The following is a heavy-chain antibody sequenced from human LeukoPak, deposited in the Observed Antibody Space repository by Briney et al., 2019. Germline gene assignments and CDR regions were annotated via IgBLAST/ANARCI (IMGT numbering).Heavy chain of an antibody. CDR1: GGSISSYY. CDR3: ARGSRDSSSWYYFDY. D-gene: IGHD6-13*01. J-gene: IGHJ4*02. CDR2: IYYSGST. Sequence: SETPSLTCTVSGGSISSYYWSWIRQPPGKGLEWIGYIYYSGSTNYNPSLKSRVTISVDTSKNQFSLKLSSVTAADTAVYYCARGSRDSSSWYYFDYWGQGTLVTVSS. V-gene: IGHV4-59*01.